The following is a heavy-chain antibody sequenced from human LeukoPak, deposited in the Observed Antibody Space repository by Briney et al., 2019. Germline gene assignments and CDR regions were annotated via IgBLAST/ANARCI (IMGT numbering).Heavy chain of an antibody. CDR3: AKEIFSGLLYIDY. J-gene: IGHJ4*02. V-gene: IGHV3-23*01. D-gene: IGHD5-12*01. Sequence: PGGSLRLSCAASGFTFSSSSISWVRQAPGKGLEWVSAITDAVGSTHYADSVKGRFTISSDNSKNTVCLQMNSLRPEDMAVYYCAKEIFSGLLYIDYWGQGTLVTVSS. CDR2: ITDAVGST. CDR1: GFTFSSSS.